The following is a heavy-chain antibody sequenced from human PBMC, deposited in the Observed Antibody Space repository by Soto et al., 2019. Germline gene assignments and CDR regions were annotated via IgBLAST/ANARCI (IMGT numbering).Heavy chain of an antibody. CDR1: GDSVSSNSSA. V-gene: IGHV6-1*01. J-gene: IGHJ6*02. Sequence: SQTLSLPCAISGDSVSSNSSAWNFIRQSPSRGLEWLGRTYYRSKWYNDYAVSVKSRITINPDTSKNQFSLQLNSVTPEDTAVYYCARVQEYYGGMDVWGQGTTVTVSS. CDR3: ARVQEYYGGMDV. CDR2: TYYRSKWYN. D-gene: IGHD3-10*01.